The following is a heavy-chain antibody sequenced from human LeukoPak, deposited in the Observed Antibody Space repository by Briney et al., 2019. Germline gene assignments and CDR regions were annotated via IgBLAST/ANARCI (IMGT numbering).Heavy chain of an antibody. Sequence: PSETLSLTXAVYGGSFSGYYWSWIRQPPGKGLEWIGEINHSGSTNYNPSLKSRVTISVDTSKNQFSLKLSSVTAADTAVYHCASGNDYPYYYYYMDVWGKGTTVTVSS. CDR1: GGSFSGYY. CDR3: ASGNDYPYYYYYMDV. CDR2: INHSGST. J-gene: IGHJ6*03. V-gene: IGHV4-34*01. D-gene: IGHD4-11*01.